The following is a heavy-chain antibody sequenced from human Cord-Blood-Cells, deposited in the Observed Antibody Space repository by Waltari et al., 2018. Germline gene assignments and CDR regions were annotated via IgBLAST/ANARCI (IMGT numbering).Heavy chain of an antibody. CDR3: ARDHNWNDGETWWFDP. Sequence: QVQLQQSGPGLVKPSQTLSLTCAISGDSVSSNSAAWHWIRQSPSRGLEWLGRTYYRAKWYNDDAVSVKSRININPDTSKNQLSLQLNSVTPEDTAVYYCARDHNWNDGETWWFDPWGQGTLVTVSS. V-gene: IGHV6-1*01. J-gene: IGHJ5*02. CDR1: GDSVSSNSAA. D-gene: IGHD1-20*01. CDR2: TYYRAKWYN.